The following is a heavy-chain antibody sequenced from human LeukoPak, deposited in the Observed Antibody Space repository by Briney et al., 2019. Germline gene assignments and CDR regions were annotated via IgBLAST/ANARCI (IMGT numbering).Heavy chain of an antibody. CDR2: VSVSGDTT. D-gene: IGHD2-15*01. Sequence: PGGSLRLSSVASGFTCSSYALNWDPQAPGKGLEWVSVVSVSGDTTYFADSVKGRFTISRDNSKNTLYLQMNSLRADDTAIYYCAKVVSGGNCYQSDYWGQGTLVTVSS. J-gene: IGHJ4*02. V-gene: IGHV3-23*01. CDR3: AKVVSGGNCYQSDY. CDR1: GFTCSSYA.